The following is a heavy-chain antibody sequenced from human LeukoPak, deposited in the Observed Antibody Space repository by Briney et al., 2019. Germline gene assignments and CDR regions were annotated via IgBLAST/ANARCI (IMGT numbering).Heavy chain of an antibody. D-gene: IGHD3-10*01. CDR2: ISSSSSYI. V-gene: IGHV3-21*01. Sequence: PGGSLRLSCAASGFTLSTYSMNWVRQAPGKGLEWVSSISSSSSYIYYADSVKGRFTISRDNAKNSLYLQMNSLRAEDTAVYYCARGSKGVPDYWGQGTLVTVSS. J-gene: IGHJ4*02. CDR1: GFTLSTYS. CDR3: ARGSKGVPDY.